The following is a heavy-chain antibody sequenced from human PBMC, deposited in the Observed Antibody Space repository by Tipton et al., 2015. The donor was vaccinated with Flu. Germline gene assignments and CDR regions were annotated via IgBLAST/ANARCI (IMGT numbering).Heavy chain of an antibody. D-gene: IGHD6-19*01. Sequence: TLSLTCTVSGGSITSHYWSWIRQPPGKGLEWIGYFYDSGSTNYNPSLKSRVTISVDTSKNQFFLRLTSVTAADTAVYYCARGQGNSGWRYFDYWGQGTLVTVSS. CDR3: ARGQGNSGWRYFDY. CDR1: GGSITSHY. V-gene: IGHV4-59*08. J-gene: IGHJ4*02. CDR2: FYDSGST.